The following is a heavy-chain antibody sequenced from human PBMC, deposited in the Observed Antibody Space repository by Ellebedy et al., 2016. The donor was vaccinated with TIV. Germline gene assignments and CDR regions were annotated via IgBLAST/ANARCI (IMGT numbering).Heavy chain of an antibody. CDR2: ISGSGGST. D-gene: IGHD1-26*01. CDR3: AKDRVGRHFNWFDP. Sequence: GGSLRLSXAASGFTFSSYAMSWVRQAPGKGLEWVSAISGSGGSTYYADSVKGRFTISRDNSKNTLYLQMNSLRAEDTAIYYCAKDRVGRHFNWFDPWGQGTLVTVSS. CDR1: GFTFSSYA. J-gene: IGHJ5*02. V-gene: IGHV3-23*01.